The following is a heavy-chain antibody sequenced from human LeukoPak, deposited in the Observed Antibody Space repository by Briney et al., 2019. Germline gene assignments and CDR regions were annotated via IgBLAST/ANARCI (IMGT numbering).Heavy chain of an antibody. CDR2: IFSGDSI. Sequence: PGGSLRLSCAASGFSVDGNYMTWVRQAPGKGLEWVSVIFSGDSIYYADAVKGRFTIARDNSKNTLYLQMNSLRAEDTAVYYCAKATLRTTVIKGVLDYWGQGTLVTVSS. V-gene: IGHV3-53*01. CDR1: GFSVDGNY. CDR3: AKATLRTTVIKGVLDY. J-gene: IGHJ4*02. D-gene: IGHD4-23*01.